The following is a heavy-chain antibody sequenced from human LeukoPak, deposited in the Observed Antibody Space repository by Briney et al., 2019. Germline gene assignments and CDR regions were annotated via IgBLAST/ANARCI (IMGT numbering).Heavy chain of an antibody. D-gene: IGHD6-13*01. Sequence: SQTLSLTCTVSGGSISSGSYYWSWIRQPAGKGLEWIGRIYTSGSTNYNPSLKSRVTISVDTSKNQFSLKLSSVTAADTAVYYCALQWLNSSSWFIDYWGQGTLVTVSS. CDR2: IYTSGST. V-gene: IGHV4-61*02. CDR1: GGSISSGSYY. CDR3: ALQWLNSSSWFIDY. J-gene: IGHJ4*02.